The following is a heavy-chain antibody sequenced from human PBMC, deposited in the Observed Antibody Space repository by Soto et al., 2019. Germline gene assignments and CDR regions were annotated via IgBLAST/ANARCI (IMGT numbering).Heavy chain of an antibody. V-gene: IGHV3-48*02. J-gene: IGHJ4*03. Sequence: GGSLRLSCAASGFTFSIYSMSWVRQAPGKGLEWVSYIRSSGSTISYGDSVKGLFAISRDNARNSLSLQMKSLRDEDTAVYYCARILIVRGREDFDIWGQGTLVTVSS. D-gene: IGHD3-22*01. CDR3: ARILIVRGREDFDI. CDR2: IRSSGSTI. CDR1: GFTFSIYS.